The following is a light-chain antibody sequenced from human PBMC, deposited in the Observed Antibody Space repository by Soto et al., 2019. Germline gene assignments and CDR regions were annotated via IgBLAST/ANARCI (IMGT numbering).Light chain of an antibody. CDR3: QQYNSYSKT. J-gene: IGKJ1*01. V-gene: IGKV1-5*01. CDR2: DAS. CDR1: QSISTW. Sequence: DVQMTQSPSSLSASVGYRFTITCRARQSISTWLAWYQQKPGKAPKLLIFDASTLESGVPSRFSGSASGTEFTLTITSLLPDDFATYYCQQYNSYSKTFGQGTKVDIK.